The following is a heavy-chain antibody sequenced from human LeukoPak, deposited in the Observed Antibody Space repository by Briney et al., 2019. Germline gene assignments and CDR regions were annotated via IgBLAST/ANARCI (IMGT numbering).Heavy chain of an antibody. J-gene: IGHJ3*02. CDR2: ISAYNGNT. CDR3: ARTFYGDYDAFDI. Sequence: GASVKVSCKASGYTFTSYGISWVRQAPGQGLEWMGWISAYNGNTNYAQKFQGRVTMTRDTSISTAYMELSSLRSDDTAVYYCARTFYGDYDAFDIWGQGTMVTVSS. CDR1: GYTFTSYG. V-gene: IGHV1-18*01. D-gene: IGHD4-17*01.